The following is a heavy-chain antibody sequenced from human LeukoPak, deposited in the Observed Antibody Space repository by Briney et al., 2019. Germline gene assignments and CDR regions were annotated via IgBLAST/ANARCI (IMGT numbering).Heavy chain of an antibody. V-gene: IGHV4-30-4*01. CDR2: IYYSGST. Sequence: SETLSLTCTVSGGSISSGDYYWSWIRQPPGKGLEWIGYIYYSGSTYYNPSLKSRVTISVDTSKNQLSLKLSSVTAADTAVYYCARGGYYDILTGWESYGMDVWGQGTTVTVSS. CDR1: GGSISSGDYY. CDR3: ARGGYYDILTGWESYGMDV. D-gene: IGHD3-9*01. J-gene: IGHJ6*02.